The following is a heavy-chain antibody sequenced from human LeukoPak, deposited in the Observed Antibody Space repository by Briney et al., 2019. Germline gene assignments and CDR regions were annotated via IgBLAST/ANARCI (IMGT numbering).Heavy chain of an antibody. V-gene: IGHV4-59*01. D-gene: IGHD3-22*01. CDR3: TRGSIAYYYMDV. J-gene: IGHJ6*03. CDR2: IYYSGST. CDR1: GGSISSYY. Sequence: SETLSLTCTVSGGSISSYYWGWIRQPAGKGLEWIGNIYYSGSTNYNPSLKSRVTISVDTSKNQFSLKLSSVTAADTAVYYCTRGSIAYYYMDVWGKGTTVTISS.